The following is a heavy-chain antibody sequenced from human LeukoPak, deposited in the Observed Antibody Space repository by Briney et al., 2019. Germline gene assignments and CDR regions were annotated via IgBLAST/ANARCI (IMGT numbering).Heavy chain of an antibody. D-gene: IGHD3-22*01. CDR1: GFPFSDHY. J-gene: IGHJ4*02. Sequence: PGGSLRLSCAASGFPFSDHYMNWIRQAPGKGLEWVSYISSSGKTMYYAGSVKGRFTISRDNAKNSLYLQMSSLRAEDTAVYYCARALHYYDSSGYPLWWGQGTLVTVSS. CDR3: ARALHYYDSSGYPLW. V-gene: IGHV3-11*01. CDR2: ISSSGKTM.